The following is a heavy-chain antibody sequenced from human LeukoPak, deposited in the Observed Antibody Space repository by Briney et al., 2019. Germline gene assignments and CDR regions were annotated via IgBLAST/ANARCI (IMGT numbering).Heavy chain of an antibody. D-gene: IGHD2-15*01. CDR1: GYTFTSYD. CDR3: ANSVPDCSGGSCYPHDAFDI. CDR2: MNPNSGNT. J-gene: IGHJ3*02. V-gene: IGHV1-8*01. Sequence: GASVKVSCKASGYTFTSYDINWVRQATGQGLEWMGWMNPNSGNTGYAQKFQGRVTMTRNTSISTAYMERGSLRSEDTAVYYCANSVPDCSGGSCYPHDAFDIWGQGTMVTVSS.